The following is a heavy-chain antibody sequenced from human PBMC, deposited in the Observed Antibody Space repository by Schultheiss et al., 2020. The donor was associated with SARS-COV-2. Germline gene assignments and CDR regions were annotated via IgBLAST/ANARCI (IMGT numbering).Heavy chain of an antibody. V-gene: IGHV5-51*01. Sequence: GESLKISCKGSGYSFTSGWIGWVRQIPGKGLEWMGFIYPGDTDTRYSPSFQGQVTISADKSISTAYLQLSSLKASDTAMYYCARSGIAVGVAGRSVPVDYWGQGTLVTVSS. CDR2: IYPGDTDT. CDR3: ARSGIAVGVAGRSVPVDY. J-gene: IGHJ4*02. D-gene: IGHD6-19*01. CDR1: GYSFTSGW.